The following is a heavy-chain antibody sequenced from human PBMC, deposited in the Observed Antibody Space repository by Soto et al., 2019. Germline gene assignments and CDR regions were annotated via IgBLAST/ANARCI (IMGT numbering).Heavy chain of an antibody. J-gene: IGHJ4*02. D-gene: IGHD5-12*01. CDR2: ISSSGSTI. V-gene: IGHV3-48*03. Sequence: PGGSLRLSCAASGFTFSSYEMNWVRQAPGKGLEWVSYISSSGSTIYYADSVKGRFTISRDNAKNSLYLQMNSLRAEDTAVYYCARETGLRSQFDYWGQGTLVTVS. CDR1: GFTFSSYE. CDR3: ARETGLRSQFDY.